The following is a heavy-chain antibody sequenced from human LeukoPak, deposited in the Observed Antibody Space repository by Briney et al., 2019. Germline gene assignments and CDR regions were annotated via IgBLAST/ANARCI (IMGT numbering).Heavy chain of an antibody. V-gene: IGHV1-69*04. J-gene: IGHJ4*02. D-gene: IGHD2-15*01. CDR2: IIPILGIA. CDR1: GGTFSSYA. CDR3: ARSSVVAAEYYFDY. Sequence: SVKVSCKASGGTFSSYAISWVRQAPGQGLEWMGRIIPILGIANYAQKFQGRVTITADKSTSTAYMELSSLRSEDTAVYYCARSSVVAAEYYFDYWGQGALVTVSS.